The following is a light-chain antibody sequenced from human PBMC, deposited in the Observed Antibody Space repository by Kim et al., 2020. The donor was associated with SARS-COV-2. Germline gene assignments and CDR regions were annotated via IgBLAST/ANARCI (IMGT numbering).Light chain of an antibody. V-gene: IGKV3-15*01. J-gene: IGKJ2*01. Sequence: VSPGTQPTLSCKRIPSITTTFTRYQQKPGQAPRLRIYDASTRATDIPARFSGSGSGTEFTLTISSLQSEDFAVYYCQQYDNWPPLTFGQGTSW. CDR1: PSITTT. CDR3: QQYDNWPPLT. CDR2: DAS.